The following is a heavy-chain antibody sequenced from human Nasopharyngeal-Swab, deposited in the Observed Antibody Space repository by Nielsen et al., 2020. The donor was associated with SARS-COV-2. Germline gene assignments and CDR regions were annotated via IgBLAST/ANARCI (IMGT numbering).Heavy chain of an antibody. CDR3: AAPGTRCSGDKCDMWVFDY. V-gene: IGHV3-33*05. CDR1: GFTVSAFG. D-gene: IGHD2-15*01. Sequence: GESLKISCAASGFTVSAFGMHWVRQAPGEVLEWVAHISYDGHTQYYSDSVTGRFTISRDNPKNTLYLQMSSLRVEDTAVYYCAAPGTRCSGDKCDMWVFDYWGQGTQVTVSS. J-gene: IGHJ4*02. CDR2: ISYDGHTQ.